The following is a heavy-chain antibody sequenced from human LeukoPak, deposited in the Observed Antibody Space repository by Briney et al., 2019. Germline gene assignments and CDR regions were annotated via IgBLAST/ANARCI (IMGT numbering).Heavy chain of an antibody. V-gene: IGHV3-53*01. D-gene: IGHD6-19*01. CDR1: GFTVSSNY. CDR2: LYSNGDT. J-gene: IGHJ3*02. Sequence: GGSLRLSCAASGFTVSSNYMTWVRQAPGKGLEWVSVLYSNGDTYYADSVKGRFTISRDNSKNTLYLQLNTLRAEDTAVYYCARSQLHRAVPWYWGALDIWGQGTMVTVSS. CDR3: ARSQLHRAVPWYWGALDI.